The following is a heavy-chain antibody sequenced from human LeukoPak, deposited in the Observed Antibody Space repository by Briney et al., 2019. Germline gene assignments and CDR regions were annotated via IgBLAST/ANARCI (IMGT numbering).Heavy chain of an antibody. CDR2: ISSSSSTI. J-gene: IGHJ6*03. CDR1: GFTFSSYS. Sequence: GGSLRLSCAASGFTFSSYSMNWVRQAPGKGLEWVSYISSSSSTIYYADSVKGRFTISRDNAKNSLYLQMNSLRAEDTAVYYCARDQAAAGLYYYYYYYMDVWGKGTTVTVSS. V-gene: IGHV3-48*01. D-gene: IGHD6-13*01. CDR3: ARDQAAAGLYYYYYYYMDV.